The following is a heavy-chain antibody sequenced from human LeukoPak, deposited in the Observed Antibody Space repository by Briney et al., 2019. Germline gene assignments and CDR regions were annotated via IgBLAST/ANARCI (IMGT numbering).Heavy chain of an antibody. J-gene: IGHJ4*02. Sequence: ASVKVSCKASGYSFTRHYMHWVRQAPGQGLEWMGWINPNSGGTNYAQKFQGRVTMTRDTSISTAYMELSRLRSDDTAVYYCARVRLGGYNFDFDYWGQGTLVTVSS. D-gene: IGHD5-24*01. V-gene: IGHV1-2*02. CDR3: ARVRLGGYNFDFDY. CDR2: INPNSGGT. CDR1: GYSFTRHY.